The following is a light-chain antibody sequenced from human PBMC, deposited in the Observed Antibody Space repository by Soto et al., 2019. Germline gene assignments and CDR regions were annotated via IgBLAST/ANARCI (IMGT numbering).Light chain of an antibody. J-gene: IGKJ1*01. CDR2: DAS. CDR1: QSIGLA. V-gene: IGKV3-11*01. Sequence: EIVLTQSPATLSLSPGERATLSCRASQSIGLAIAWYQHKPGQAPRLLIFDASQRATGIPARFRGSGSGTDFTLTISSLEPEDFAVYYCQQRSNFWTFGQGTKVDI. CDR3: QQRSNFWT.